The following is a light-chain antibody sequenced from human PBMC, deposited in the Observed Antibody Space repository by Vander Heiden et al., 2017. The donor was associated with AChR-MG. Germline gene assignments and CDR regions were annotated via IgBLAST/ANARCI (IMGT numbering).Light chain of an antibody. J-gene: IGLJ2*01. CDR2: KGS. V-gene: IGLV2-23*01. CDR3: CSYAGSSMVV. Sequence: QSALTQPASVSASPRQPITTSGTGTSSDGGSGNRIAWYQQRQGKAPRLRIYKGSKRPSGVSNRFSGSKSGNTASLTSSGLQAEDEADDYCCSYAGSSMVVFGGGTKLTVL. CDR1: SSDGGSGNR.